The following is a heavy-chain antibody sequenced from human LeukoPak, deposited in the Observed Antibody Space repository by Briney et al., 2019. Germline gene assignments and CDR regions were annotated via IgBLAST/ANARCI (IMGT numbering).Heavy chain of an antibody. CDR2: INHNSGGT. CDR3: AREVLLWFGELKRNNWFDP. D-gene: IGHD3-10*01. Sequence: ASVKVSCEASGYTFTGYYMHWVRQAPGQGLEWMGWINHNSGGTNYAQKFQGRVTMTRDTSISTAYMELSRLRSDDTAVYYCAREVLLWFGELKRNNWFDPWGQGTLVTVSS. J-gene: IGHJ5*02. V-gene: IGHV1-2*02. CDR1: GYTFTGYY.